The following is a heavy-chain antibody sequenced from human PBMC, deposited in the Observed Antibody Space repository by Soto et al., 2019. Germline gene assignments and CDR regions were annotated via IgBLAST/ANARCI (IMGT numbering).Heavy chain of an antibody. Sequence: EVQLVESGGGLVQPGGSLRLSCAASGFTFSTYWMSWVRQAPGKGLEWVANIKQDGSEKYYVDSVKGRFTISRDNAKNSLYLQMNSLRAEDTAVYYCARVSSNRDFWSGYWDLNYYGMDVWGQGTTVTVSS. CDR3: ARVSSNRDFWSGYWDLNYYGMDV. CDR1: GFTFSTYW. J-gene: IGHJ6*02. D-gene: IGHD3-3*01. CDR2: IKQDGSEK. V-gene: IGHV3-7*01.